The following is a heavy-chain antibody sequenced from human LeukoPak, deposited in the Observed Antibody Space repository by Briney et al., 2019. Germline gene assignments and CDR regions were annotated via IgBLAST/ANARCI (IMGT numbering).Heavy chain of an antibody. CDR2: MYYTGDT. J-gene: IGHJ4*02. CDR1: GGSLSNYY. V-gene: IGHV4-59*01. D-gene: IGHD3-3*01. CDR3: AGSYPLGSNNDYYTPFDY. Sequence: PSETLSLTCTVSGGSLSNYYWSWIRQPPGKALEWIGYMYYTGDTNYNPSLKSRVTISVDTSKNQFSLKLSSVTAADTAVYYCAGSYPLGSNNDYYTPFDYWGQGSLVTVSS.